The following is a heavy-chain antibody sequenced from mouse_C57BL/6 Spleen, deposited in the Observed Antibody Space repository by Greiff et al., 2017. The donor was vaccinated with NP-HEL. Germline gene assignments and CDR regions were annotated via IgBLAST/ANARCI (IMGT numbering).Heavy chain of an antibody. CDR1: GYTFTDYN. J-gene: IGHJ1*03. CDR3: AREGYYSNYAYFDV. Sequence: VQLKESGPELVKPGASVKIPCKASGYTFTDYNMDWVKQSHGKSLEWIGDINPNNGGTIYNQKFKGKATLTVDKSSSTAYMELRSLTSEDTAVYYCAREGYYSNYAYFDVWGTGTTVTVSS. CDR2: INPNNGGT. V-gene: IGHV1-18*01. D-gene: IGHD2-5*01.